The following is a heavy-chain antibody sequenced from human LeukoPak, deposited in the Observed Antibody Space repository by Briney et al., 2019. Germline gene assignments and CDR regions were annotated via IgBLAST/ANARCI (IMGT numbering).Heavy chain of an antibody. D-gene: IGHD3-10*01. Sequence: SETLSLTCAVYGGSFSGYYWSWIRQPPGKGLEWIGEINRSGSTNYNSSLKSRVIISVDTSKDHFSLKLSSVTAADTAVYYCARHEIVMGSSPENYYYMDVWGKGTTVTVSS. V-gene: IGHV4-34*01. CDR2: INRSGST. CDR3: ARHEIVMGSSPENYYYMDV. CDR1: GGSFSGYY. J-gene: IGHJ6*03.